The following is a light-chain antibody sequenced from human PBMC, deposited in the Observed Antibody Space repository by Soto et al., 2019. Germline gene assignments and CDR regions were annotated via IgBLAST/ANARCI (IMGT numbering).Light chain of an antibody. CDR3: SSFTTSSTWV. J-gene: IGLJ3*02. CDR2: EFS. V-gene: IGLV2-14*01. CDR1: SSDVGNCNC. Sequence: QSVLTQPASVSVSPGQSITISCTGASSDVGNCNCVSWYQQHPGKAPKLMIYEFSNRPSGVSDRFSGSKAGNTASLTISWRQAEDEADYYCSSFTTSSTWVFGGGTQLT.